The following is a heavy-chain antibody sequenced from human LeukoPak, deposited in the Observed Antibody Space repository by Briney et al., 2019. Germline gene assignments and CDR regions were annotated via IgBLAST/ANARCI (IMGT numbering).Heavy chain of an antibody. V-gene: IGHV1-69*13. Sequence: ASVTVSCKASGGTFSSYAISWVRQAPGQGLEWMGGIIPIFGTANYAQKFQGRVTITADESTSTAYMELGSLRSEDTAVYYCASPHYYDSKNYFDYWGQGTLVTVSS. CDR1: GGTFSSYA. J-gene: IGHJ4*02. D-gene: IGHD3-22*01. CDR2: IIPIFGTA. CDR3: ASPHYYDSKNYFDY.